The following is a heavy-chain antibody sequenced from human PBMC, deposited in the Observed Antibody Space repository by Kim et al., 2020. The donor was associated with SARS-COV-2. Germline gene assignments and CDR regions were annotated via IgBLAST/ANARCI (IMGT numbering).Heavy chain of an antibody. CDR2: INHSGST. J-gene: IGHJ4*02. Sequence: SETLSLTCAVYGGSFSGYYWSWIRQPPGKGLEWIWEINHSGSTNYNPSLKSRVTISVDTSKNQFSLKLSSVTAADTAVYYCARGWRIAAAPYYWGQGTLVTVSS. CDR3: ARGWRIAAAPYY. V-gene: IGHV4-34*01. CDR1: GGSFSGYY. D-gene: IGHD6-13*01.